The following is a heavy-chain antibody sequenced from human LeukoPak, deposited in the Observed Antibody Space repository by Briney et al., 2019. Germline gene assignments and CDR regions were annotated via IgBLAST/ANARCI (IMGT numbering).Heavy chain of an antibody. CDR1: GFTVSSNY. CDR3: AREAATPDYYYYYMDV. J-gene: IGHJ6*03. D-gene: IGHD2-15*01. V-gene: IGHV3-66*01. Sequence: GGSLRLSYAASGFTVSSNYMSWVRQAPGKGLEWVSVIYSGGSTYYADSVKGRFTISRDNSKNTLYLQMNSLRAEDTAVYYCAREAATPDYYYYYMDVWGKGTTVTVSS. CDR2: IYSGGST.